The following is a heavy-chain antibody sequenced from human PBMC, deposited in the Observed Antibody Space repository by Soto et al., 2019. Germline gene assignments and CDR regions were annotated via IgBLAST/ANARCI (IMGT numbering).Heavy chain of an antibody. D-gene: IGHD2-15*01. J-gene: IGHJ4*02. V-gene: IGHV3-7*01. CDR1: GFTFSSYW. Sequence: EVQLVESGGGLVQPGGSLRLSCAASGFTFSSYWMSWVRKAPGKGLEWVANIKQDGSANYYVDSVKGRFTISRDNAKNSLSLQTNSLRAEDNAAYYCGGDMGYCRGGSCYAFGACYSWGQGTLVTVSS. CDR2: IKQDGSAN. CDR3: GGDMGYCRGGSCYAFGACYS.